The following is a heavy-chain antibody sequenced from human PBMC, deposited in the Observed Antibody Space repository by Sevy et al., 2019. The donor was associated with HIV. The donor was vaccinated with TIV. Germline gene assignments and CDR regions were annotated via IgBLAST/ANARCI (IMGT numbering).Heavy chain of an antibody. V-gene: IGHV3-72*01. J-gene: IGHJ6*03. D-gene: IGHD2-15*01. CDR3: VRGPNCGVGGCQQISPYCLDV. CDR2: IRNRPNSYTT. CDR1: GFTFSDHY. Sequence: GGSLRLSCAASGFTFSDHYVDWVRQAPGKGLEWVGRIRNRPNSYTTEYAASMKRRFTISRDDSRNSVYLQMNSLKTQDSAVYYCVRGPNCGVGGCQQISPYCLDVWGKGATVTVSS.